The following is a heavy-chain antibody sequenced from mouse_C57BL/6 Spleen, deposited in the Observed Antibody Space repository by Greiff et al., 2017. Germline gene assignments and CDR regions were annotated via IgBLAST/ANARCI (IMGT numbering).Heavy chain of an antibody. Sequence: QVQLQQSGPELVKPGASVKISCKASGYAFSSSWMNWVKQRPGKGLEWIGRIYPGDGDTNYNGKFKGKATLTADKSSSTAYMQLSSLTSEDSAVYFCASERITTVVALDYWGQGTTLTVSS. V-gene: IGHV1-82*01. D-gene: IGHD1-1*01. J-gene: IGHJ2*01. CDR2: IYPGDGDT. CDR3: ASERITTVVALDY. CDR1: GYAFSSSW.